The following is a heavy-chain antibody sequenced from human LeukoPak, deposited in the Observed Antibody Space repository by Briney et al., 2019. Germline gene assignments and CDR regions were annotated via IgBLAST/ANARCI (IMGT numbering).Heavy chain of an antibody. J-gene: IGHJ4*02. CDR3: ARASTTFDD. D-gene: IGHD1-14*01. Sequence: NPSETLSLTCAVYGGSFSGYYWSWLRQPPGKGLEWIGEINHSGSTNYNPSLKSRVTISVDTSKNQFSLKLSSVTAADTAVYFCARASTTFDDWGQGTLVTVSS. CDR1: GGSFSGYY. CDR2: INHSGST. V-gene: IGHV4-34*01.